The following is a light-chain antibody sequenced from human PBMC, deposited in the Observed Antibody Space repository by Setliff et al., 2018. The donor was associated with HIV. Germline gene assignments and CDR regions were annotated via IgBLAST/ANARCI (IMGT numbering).Light chain of an antibody. V-gene: IGLV2-14*03. Sequence: QSALTQPASVSGSPGQSITISCTGTSGDIGRYNYVSWYQQHPGKAPKLMIYDVNNRPSGVSNRFSGSKSGNTASLTISGLQAEDEADYYCSSYTRTTTLVFGTGNKVTVL. CDR2: DVN. J-gene: IGLJ1*01. CDR3: SSYTRTTTLV. CDR1: SGDIGRYNY.